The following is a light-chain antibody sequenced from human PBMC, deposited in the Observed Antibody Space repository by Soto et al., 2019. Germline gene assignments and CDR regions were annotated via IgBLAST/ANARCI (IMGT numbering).Light chain of an antibody. Sequence: AIRMTQSPSSFSASTGDRVTITCRASQGISSYLAWYQQKPGKAPKLLIYAASTLQSGVPSRFSGSGSGTDFTLTISCLQCEDFATYYCQQYYSYPPWTFGQGTKVEIK. J-gene: IGKJ1*01. CDR2: AAS. CDR3: QQYYSYPPWT. CDR1: QGISSY. V-gene: IGKV1-8*01.